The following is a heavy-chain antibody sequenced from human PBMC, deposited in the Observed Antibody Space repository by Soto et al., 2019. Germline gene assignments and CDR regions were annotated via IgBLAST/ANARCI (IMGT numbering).Heavy chain of an antibody. D-gene: IGHD3-16*01. CDR1: GGSISSSSYY. Sequence: SETLSLTCTVSGGSISSSSYYWGWIRQPPGKGLEWIGSIYYSGSTYYNPSLKSRVTISVDTSKNQFSLKLSSVTAADTAVYYCARQARLFDYWGQGTLVTVSS. V-gene: IGHV4-39*01. CDR2: IYYSGST. J-gene: IGHJ4*02. CDR3: ARQARLFDY.